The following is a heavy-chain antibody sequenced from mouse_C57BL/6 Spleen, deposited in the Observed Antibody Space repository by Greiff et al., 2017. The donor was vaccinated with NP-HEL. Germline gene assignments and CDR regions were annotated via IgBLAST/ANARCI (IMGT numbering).Heavy chain of an antibody. CDR3: ARRYDYEDAMDY. J-gene: IGHJ4*01. CDR2: IDPSDSYT. Sequence: QVQLQQPGAELVMPGASVKLSCKASGYTFTSYWMHWVKQRPGQGLEWIGEIDPSDSYTNYNQKFKGKSTLTVDKSSSTAYMQLSSLTSEDSAVYYCARRYDYEDAMDYWGQGTSVTVSS. D-gene: IGHD2-4*01. V-gene: IGHV1-69*01. CDR1: GYTFTSYW.